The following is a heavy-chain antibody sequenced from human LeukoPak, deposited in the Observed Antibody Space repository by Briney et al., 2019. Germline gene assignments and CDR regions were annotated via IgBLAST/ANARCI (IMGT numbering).Heavy chain of an antibody. V-gene: IGHV1-8*01. CDR1: GYTFTSFD. J-gene: IGHJ3*01. CDR2: MNPNNGNT. Sequence: ASVKVSCKASGYTFTSFDINWVRQATGQGPEWMGWMNPNNGNTGFVQQFQGRVTMTRNTSISTAYMELSSLRSDDTAVYYCARARLTVMAFDVWGQGTVVTVSS. D-gene: IGHD4/OR15-4a*01. CDR3: ARARLTVMAFDV.